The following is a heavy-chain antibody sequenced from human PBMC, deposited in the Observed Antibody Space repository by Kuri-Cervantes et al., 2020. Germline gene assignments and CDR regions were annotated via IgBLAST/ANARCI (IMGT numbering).Heavy chain of an antibody. J-gene: IGHJ6*02. CDR2: INPNSGGT. V-gene: IGHV1-2*02. CDR1: GYIFTGHY. CDR3: ASDQEGYYYYGMDV. Sequence: ASVKVSCKASGYIFTGHYLHWVRQAPGQGLEWIGWINPNSGGTNYAQKFQGRVTMTRNTSISTAYMELSSLRSEDTAVYYCASDQEGYYYYGMDVWGQGTTVTVSS.